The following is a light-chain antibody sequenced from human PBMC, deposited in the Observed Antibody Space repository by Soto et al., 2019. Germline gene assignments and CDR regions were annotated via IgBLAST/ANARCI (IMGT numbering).Light chain of an antibody. V-gene: IGLV2-23*02. J-gene: IGLJ1*01. CDR1: SSDAGRYNL. CDR2: EVS. CDR3: CSYAGSDYV. Sequence: QSVLTQPASVSGSPGQSLSISCTGASSDAGRYNLVSWYQHHPGKVPKLMVYEVSKRPSGVSHRFSGSRSGNTASLTISGLQAEDEADYYCCSYAGSDYVFGTGTKV.